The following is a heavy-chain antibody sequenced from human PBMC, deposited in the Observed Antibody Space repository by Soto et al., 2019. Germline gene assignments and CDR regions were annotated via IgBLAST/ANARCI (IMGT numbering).Heavy chain of an antibody. Sequence: QMQLVQSGPEVKKPGTSVKVSCKASGFTFTSSAVQWVRQARGQRLEWIGWIVVGSGNTNYAQKFQERVTITRDMSTSTAYMELSSLRSEDTAVYYCAADGGYYDSSGSEYFQPWGQGTLVTVSS. CDR3: AADGGYYDSSGSEYFQP. CDR2: IVVGSGNT. CDR1: GFTFTSSA. V-gene: IGHV1-58*01. D-gene: IGHD3-22*01. J-gene: IGHJ1*01.